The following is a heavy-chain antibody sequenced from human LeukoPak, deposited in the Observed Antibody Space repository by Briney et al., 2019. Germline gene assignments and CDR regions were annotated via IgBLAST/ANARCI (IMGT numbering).Heavy chain of an antibody. J-gene: IGHJ6*02. CDR1: GGSFSGYY. Sequence: SETLSLTCAVYGGSFSGYYWSWIRQTPGKGLEWIGEINHSGSTNYNPSLKSRVTISVDTSKNQFSLKLSSVTAADTAVYYCARNELISSNYYYYGMDVWGQGTTVTVSS. CDR2: INHSGST. V-gene: IGHV4-34*09. CDR3: ARNELISSNYYYYGMDV.